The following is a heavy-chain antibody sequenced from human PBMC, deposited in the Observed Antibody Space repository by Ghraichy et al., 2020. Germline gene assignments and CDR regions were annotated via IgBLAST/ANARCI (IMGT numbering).Heavy chain of an antibody. Sequence: SETLSLTCTVSGGSISSYYWSWIRQPPGKGLEWIGYIYYSGSTNYNPSLKSRVTISVDTSKNQFSLKLSSVTAADTAVYYCARDTDPIVGAPTHHYGMDVWGQGTTVTVSS. CDR2: IYYSGST. V-gene: IGHV4-59*01. D-gene: IGHD1-26*01. CDR1: GGSISSYY. J-gene: IGHJ6*02. CDR3: ARDTDPIVGAPTHHYGMDV.